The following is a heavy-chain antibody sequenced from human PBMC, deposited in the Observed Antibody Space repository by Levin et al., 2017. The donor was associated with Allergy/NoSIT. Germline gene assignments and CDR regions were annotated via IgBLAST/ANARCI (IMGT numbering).Heavy chain of an antibody. J-gene: IGHJ4*02. D-gene: IGHD5-18*01. V-gene: IGHV4-59*01. CDR2: IYYSGST. Sequence: KTSETLSLTCTVSGGSISSNYWSWIRQPPGKGLEWIGYIYYSGSTNYFPSLKSRVTISVDTSKSQFSLKLTSVTAADTAVYYCARVVSGGGYTKIDYWGQGTLVTVSS. CDR3: ARVVSGGGYTKIDY. CDR1: GGSISSNY.